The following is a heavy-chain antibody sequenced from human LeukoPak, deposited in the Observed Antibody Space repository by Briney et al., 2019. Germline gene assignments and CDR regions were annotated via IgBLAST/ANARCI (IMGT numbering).Heavy chain of an antibody. CDR2: IKHDGSEK. J-gene: IGHJ4*02. V-gene: IGHV3-7*01. CDR1: GLAFSTYW. Sequence: GGSLRLSCAASGLAFSTYWLSWVRQAPGKGLEWVANIKHDGSEKYYVDSVKGRFSISRDNAQNSLYLQMNSLRAEDTAVYYCARDDIYGDYGGYWGQGTLVTVSS. CDR3: ARDDIYGDYGGY. D-gene: IGHD4-17*01.